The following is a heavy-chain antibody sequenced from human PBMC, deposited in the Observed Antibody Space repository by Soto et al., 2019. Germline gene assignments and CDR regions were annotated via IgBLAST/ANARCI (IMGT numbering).Heavy chain of an antibody. V-gene: IGHV4-59*01. CDR2: IYYSGST. CDR1: GPSIHCYY. Sequence: SETLSLTCTFSGPSIHCYYWSWIRQPPGMGLEWIGYIYYSGSTNYNPSLKSRVTISVDTSKNQFSLTLSSVTAADTAVYYCAGGDYDSSGYYVGMDVWGQGTTVT. D-gene: IGHD3-22*01. CDR3: AGGDYDSSGYYVGMDV. J-gene: IGHJ6*02.